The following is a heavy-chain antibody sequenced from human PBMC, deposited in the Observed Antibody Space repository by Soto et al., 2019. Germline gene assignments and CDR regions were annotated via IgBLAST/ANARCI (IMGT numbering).Heavy chain of an antibody. CDR2: INPSGGST. CDR1: GYTFTSYY. Sequence: GASVKVSCKASGYTFTSYYMHWVRQAPGQGLEWMGIINPSGGSTSYAQKFQGRVTMTRDTSTSTVYMELSSLRSEDTAVYYCARDFASDYDSSGIDYWGQGTLVTVSS. D-gene: IGHD3-22*01. CDR3: ARDFASDYDSSGIDY. V-gene: IGHV1-46*03. J-gene: IGHJ4*02.